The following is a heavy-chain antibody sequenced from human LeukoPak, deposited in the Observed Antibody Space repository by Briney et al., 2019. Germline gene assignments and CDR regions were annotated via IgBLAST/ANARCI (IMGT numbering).Heavy chain of an antibody. Sequence: SKTLSLTCAVSGYSISRGYHWGWIRQPPGKGLESIGSIYHSGITYYKPSLKSRVTISVDTSKNQFSLKLSSVTAADTAVYYCASINSSGWYVDYWGQGTLVTVSS. CDR1: GYSISRGYH. CDR2: IYHSGIT. CDR3: ASINSSGWYVDY. J-gene: IGHJ4*02. V-gene: IGHV4-38-2*01. D-gene: IGHD6-19*01.